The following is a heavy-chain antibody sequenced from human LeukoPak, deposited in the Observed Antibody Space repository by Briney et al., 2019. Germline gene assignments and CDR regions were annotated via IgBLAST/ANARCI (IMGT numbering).Heavy chain of an antibody. D-gene: IGHD5-18*01. CDR2: IRYDGSKK. CDR3: AKDRGYSYVYDDSFDV. CDR1: GFTFSSYG. J-gene: IGHJ3*01. V-gene: IGHV3-30*02. Sequence: GGSLRLSCAASGFTFSSYGMHWVRQAPGKGLEWVAFIRYDGSKKNYADSVKGRFTVSRDSSNNTLSLQMNSLRTEDTAVYYCAKDRGYSYVYDDSFDVWGQGTEVTVSS.